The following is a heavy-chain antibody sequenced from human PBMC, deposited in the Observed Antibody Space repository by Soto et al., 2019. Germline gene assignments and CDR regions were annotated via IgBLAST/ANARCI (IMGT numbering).Heavy chain of an antibody. CDR3: AKDLAYCSGDTCSQHDGSAT. V-gene: IGHV3-30*18. J-gene: IGHJ5*02. D-gene: IGHD2-21*01. Sequence: QVQLVESGGGGVQPGGSLRLSCAASAFAFSTYAMHWVRQAPGKGLEWVAIISFDGINKFYANSVKGRFTISRDNSKNTLYLEMTTLRAEDTAVYFCAKDLAYCSGDTCSQHDGSATWGQGILVTVSS. CDR1: AFAFSTYA. CDR2: ISFDGINK.